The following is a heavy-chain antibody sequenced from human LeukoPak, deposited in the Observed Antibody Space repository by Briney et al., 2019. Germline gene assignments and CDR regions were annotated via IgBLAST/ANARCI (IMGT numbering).Heavy chain of an antibody. CDR1: GGSISEYY. D-gene: IGHD6-13*01. Sequence: SETLSLACTVSGGSISEYYWTWIRQPPGKGLEWIGYMYHSVTSNYNPSLKSRVTISVDTSKNQFSLKLSSVTAADTAVYYCARLGAAGTGLVDYWGQGTLVTVSS. CDR3: ARLGAAGTGLVDY. V-gene: IGHV4-59*08. CDR2: MYHSVTS. J-gene: IGHJ4*02.